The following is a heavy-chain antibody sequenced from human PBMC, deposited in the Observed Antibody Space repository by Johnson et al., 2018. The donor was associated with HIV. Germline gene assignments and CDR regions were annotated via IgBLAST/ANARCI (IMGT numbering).Heavy chain of an antibody. CDR3: AKEALRGGEYDAFDI. D-gene: IGHD2-15*01. J-gene: IGHJ3*02. CDR1: GFTFSAYE. CDR2: INWNGGST. Sequence: VQLVESGGGLVQPGGSLRLSCAASGFTFSAYEMHWVRQAPGKGLDWVSGINWNGGSTGYADSVKGRFTISRDNAKNSLYLQMNSLRVEDTAVYYCAKEALRGGEYDAFDIWGQGTMVTVS. V-gene: IGHV3-20*04.